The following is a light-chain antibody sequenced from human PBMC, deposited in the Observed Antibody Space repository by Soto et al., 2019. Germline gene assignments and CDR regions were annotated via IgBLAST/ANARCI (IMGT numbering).Light chain of an antibody. CDR1: SSDVGGYNY. V-gene: IGLV2-14*01. J-gene: IGLJ1*01. Sequence: QSVLPQPASVSGSPGQSITLSCTGTSSDVGGYNYVSWYQQHPGKAPKLMIYEVSNRPSGVSNRFSGYKSGNTASLTISGLQAEDEADYYCSSYTSSSTYVFGTGTKVTVL. CDR3: SSYTSSSTYV. CDR2: EVS.